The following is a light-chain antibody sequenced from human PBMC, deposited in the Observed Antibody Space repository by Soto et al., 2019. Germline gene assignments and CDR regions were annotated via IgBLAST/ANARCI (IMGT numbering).Light chain of an antibody. CDR2: GAS. CDR1: QSVSSSY. Sequence: EIVLTQSPGTLSLSPGERATLSCRASQSVSSSYLAWYQQKPGQAPRLLIYGASSRATGIPDRFSGSGPGTDFTLTISRLKPEDCAVYYCQQYGSSSWTFGQGTNVEI. CDR3: QQYGSSSWT. J-gene: IGKJ1*01. V-gene: IGKV3-20*01.